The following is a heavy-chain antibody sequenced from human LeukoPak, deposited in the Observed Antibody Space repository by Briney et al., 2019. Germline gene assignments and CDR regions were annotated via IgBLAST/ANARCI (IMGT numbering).Heavy chain of an antibody. Sequence: GRSLRLSCAASGFTFSGSTVHWVRQASGKGLDWVGHIRTKANNYATAYAASVKGRFTISRDDSKNTAYLQMNSLKIEDTAVYYCSRHEALPGDYWGQGTLVTVSS. CDR1: GFTFSGST. CDR3: SRHEALPGDY. J-gene: IGHJ4*02. CDR2: IRTKANNYAT. D-gene: IGHD2-21*02. V-gene: IGHV3-73*01.